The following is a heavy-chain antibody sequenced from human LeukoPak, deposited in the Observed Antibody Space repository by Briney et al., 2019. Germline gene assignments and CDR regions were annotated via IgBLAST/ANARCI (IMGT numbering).Heavy chain of an antibody. CDR1: AYTFTGSY. CDR2: INPNTGGT. CDR3: VREESGGYFDY. D-gene: IGHD2-8*02. Sequence: ASVKVSCKASAYTFTGSYIHWVRQAPGQGLEWMGWINPNTGGTHYAQKFLGRVTMTRDTSTSTVYMELSSLRSEDTAVYHCVREESGGYFDYWGQGTLVTVSS. J-gene: IGHJ4*02. V-gene: IGHV1-2*02.